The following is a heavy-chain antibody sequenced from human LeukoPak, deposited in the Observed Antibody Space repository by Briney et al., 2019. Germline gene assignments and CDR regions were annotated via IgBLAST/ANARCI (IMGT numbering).Heavy chain of an antibody. CDR3: GRGGNGIDI. CDR1: GFTLSHYL. Sequence: PGGSLRLSCAASGFTLSHYLMHWVRQAPGKGLVWVSRINSDESNTNSYADSVKGRFIISRDNAKNTLYLKKNSLRAEDTAVLFCGRGGNGIDIWGQGTTVTVSS. CDR2: INSDESNT. D-gene: IGHD2-8*01. J-gene: IGHJ3*02. V-gene: IGHV3-74*01.